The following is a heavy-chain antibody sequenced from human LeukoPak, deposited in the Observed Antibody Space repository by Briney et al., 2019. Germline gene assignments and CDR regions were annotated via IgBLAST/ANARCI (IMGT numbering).Heavy chain of an antibody. CDR2: INPNSGGT. J-gene: IGHJ4*02. V-gene: IGHV1-2*02. CDR1: GYSFTGYY. Sequence: ASVKVSCKASGYSFTGYYMHWVRQAPGQGLEWMGWINPNSGGTNYAQTFQGRVTMTRDTSINTVFMELGRLRSDDTAVYYCARVLYGDHFDCWGQGTLVTVSS. CDR3: ARVLYGDHFDC. D-gene: IGHD4-17*01.